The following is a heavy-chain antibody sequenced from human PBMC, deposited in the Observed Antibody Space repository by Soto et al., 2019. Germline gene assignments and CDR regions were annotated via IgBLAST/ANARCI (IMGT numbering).Heavy chain of an antibody. D-gene: IGHD1-7*01. CDR1: GGSISSGNYY. J-gene: IGHJ4*02. CDR2: ISYSGST. CDR3: ATMGTPATGLYDFDY. V-gene: IGHV4-30-4*01. Sequence: QVQLQESGPGLVKPAQTLSLTCTVSGGSISSGNYYWSWIRQPPGKGMEWIGFISYSGSTYYNASLKSRVTLSVDTSKNQFSLNLSFVTAADTAVYYCATMGTPATGLYDFDYWGQGTLVTVSS.